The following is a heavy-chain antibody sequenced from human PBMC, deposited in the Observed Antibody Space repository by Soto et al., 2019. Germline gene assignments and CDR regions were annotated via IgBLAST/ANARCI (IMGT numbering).Heavy chain of an antibody. V-gene: IGHV1-2*04. CDR2: INPNSGGT. CDR1: GYTFTGYY. J-gene: IGHJ5*02. Sequence: ASVKVSCKASGYTFTGYYMHGVRQAPGQGLEWMGWINPNSGGTNYAQKFQGWVTMTRDTSISTAYMELSRLRSDDTAVYYCARGITMVRGVSHWFDPWGQGTLVTVSS. D-gene: IGHD3-10*01. CDR3: ARGITMVRGVSHWFDP.